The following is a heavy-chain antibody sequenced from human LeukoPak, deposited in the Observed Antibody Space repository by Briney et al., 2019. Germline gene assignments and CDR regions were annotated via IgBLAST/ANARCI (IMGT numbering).Heavy chain of an antibody. V-gene: IGHV3-53*01. CDR3: ARGPNDYGYS. Sequence: PGGSLRLSCAASGFTFSSHSMNWVRQAPGKELQWVSLIYSHGGTNYADSVKGRFTISRDNSRNTLFLQMNSLRADDTAVYYCARGPNDYGYSWGQGTRVTVSS. D-gene: IGHD3-10*01. CDR2: IYSHGGT. J-gene: IGHJ4*02. CDR1: GFTFSSHS.